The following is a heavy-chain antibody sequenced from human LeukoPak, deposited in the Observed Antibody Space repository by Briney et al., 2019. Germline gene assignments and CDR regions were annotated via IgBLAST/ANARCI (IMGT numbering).Heavy chain of an antibody. D-gene: IGHD2-15*01. CDR3: ASMVAATGDFDY. V-gene: IGHV4-59*01. CDR1: GGSISSYY. Sequence: PSETLSLTCTVSGGSISSYYWSWIRQPPGKGLEWIGYIYYSGSTNYNPSLKSRVTISVDTSKNQFSLKLSSVTAADTAVYYCASMVAATGDFDYWGQGTLVTVSS. J-gene: IGHJ4*02. CDR2: IYYSGST.